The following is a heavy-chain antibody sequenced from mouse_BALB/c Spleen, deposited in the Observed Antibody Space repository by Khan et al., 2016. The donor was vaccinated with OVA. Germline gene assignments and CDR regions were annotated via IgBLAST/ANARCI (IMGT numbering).Heavy chain of an antibody. CDR1: GYTFTTYT. J-gene: IGHJ3*01. V-gene: IGHV1-4*01. D-gene: IGHD3-2*01. Sequence: QVQLQQSGAELARPGASVKMSCKTSGYTFTTYTLHWVKQRPGRSLEWIGYINPSNDYTNYNQKFKDKSTLTADKSSSTAYMQLSSLTSEDSAVYYCARSGQLEIRGGFTYWGQGTLVTVSA. CDR2: INPSNDYT. CDR3: ARSGQLEIRGGFTY.